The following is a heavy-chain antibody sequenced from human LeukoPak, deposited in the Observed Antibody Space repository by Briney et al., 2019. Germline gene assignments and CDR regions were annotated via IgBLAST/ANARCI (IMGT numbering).Heavy chain of an antibody. D-gene: IGHD2-2*01. CDR3: ARGRTLFCSSTSCPRRWFDP. V-gene: IGHV4-34*01. CDR2: INHSGST. Sequence: SETLSLTCAVYGGSFSGYYWSWIRQPPGKGLEWIGEINHSGSTNYNPSLKSRVTISVDTSKNRFSLKLSSVTAADTAVYYCARGRTLFCSSTSCPRRWFDPWGQGTLVTVSS. CDR1: GGSFSGYY. J-gene: IGHJ5*02.